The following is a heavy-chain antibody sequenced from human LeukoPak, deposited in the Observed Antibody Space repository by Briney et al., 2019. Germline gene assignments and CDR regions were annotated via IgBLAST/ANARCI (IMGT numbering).Heavy chain of an antibody. Sequence: GGSLRLSCAASGFTFSSYAMNWARQAPGKGLEWVASINHNGNVNYYVDAVKGRFTISRDNAKNSLYLQMSNLRAEDTAVYFCARGGGLDVWGQGATVTVSS. CDR3: ARGGGLDV. D-gene: IGHD3-16*01. CDR2: INHNGNVN. CDR1: GFTFSSYA. V-gene: IGHV3-7*03. J-gene: IGHJ6*02.